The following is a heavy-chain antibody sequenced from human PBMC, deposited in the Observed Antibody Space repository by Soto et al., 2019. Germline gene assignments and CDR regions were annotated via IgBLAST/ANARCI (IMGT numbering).Heavy chain of an antibody. V-gene: IGHV3-66*01. J-gene: IGHJ3*02. Sequence: GGSLRLSCAASGFTVSSNYMSWVRQAPGKGLEWVSVIYSGGSTYYADSVKGRFTISRDNSKNTLYLQMNSLRAEDTAVYYCARDYAPSAYDAFDIWGQGTMVTVS. CDR1: GFTVSSNY. D-gene: IGHD3-16*01. CDR2: IYSGGST. CDR3: ARDYAPSAYDAFDI.